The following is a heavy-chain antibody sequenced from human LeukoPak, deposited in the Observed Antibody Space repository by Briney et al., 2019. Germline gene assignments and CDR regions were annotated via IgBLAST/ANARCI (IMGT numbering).Heavy chain of an antibody. Sequence: GGSLGLSCAASGFTFGTYGMHWVRQAPGKGLEWVAIISYDGNDKDYADSVRGRFTISRDNSKNTLYLQMNSLRGEDTAVYYCAKSTAPAGYYLDYWGQGILVTVSS. CDR1: GFTFGTYG. CDR3: AKSTAPAGYYLDY. J-gene: IGHJ4*02. CDR2: ISYDGNDK. V-gene: IGHV3-30*18. D-gene: IGHD2-2*01.